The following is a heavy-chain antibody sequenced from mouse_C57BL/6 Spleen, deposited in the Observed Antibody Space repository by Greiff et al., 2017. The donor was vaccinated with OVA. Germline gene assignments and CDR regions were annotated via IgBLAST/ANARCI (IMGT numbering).Heavy chain of an antibody. Sequence: VQLQQPGAELVKPGASVKMSCKASGYTFTSYWITWVKQRPGQGLEWIGDIYPGSGSPNYNEKFKSKATLTVDTSSSTAYMQLSSLTSEDSAVYYCARSRITTRYCDVWGTGTTVTVSS. CDR1: GYTFTSYW. V-gene: IGHV1-55*01. CDR2: IYPGSGSP. J-gene: IGHJ1*03. D-gene: IGHD2-4*01. CDR3: ARSRITTRYCDV.